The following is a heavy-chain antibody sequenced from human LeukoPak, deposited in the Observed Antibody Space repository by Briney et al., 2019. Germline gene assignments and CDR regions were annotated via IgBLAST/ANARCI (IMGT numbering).Heavy chain of an antibody. CDR3: ARDQCRPYYYYNGMDV. CDR1: GFTVSSNY. V-gene: IGHV3-66*01. D-gene: IGHD2-2*01. CDR2: IYADGST. Sequence: GGSLRLSCAVSGFTVSSNYMRWVRHAPGRGLQRVSLIYADGSTYYADSVKGRFTISIDNSKNTLYLQMNSLRAEDTGVYYCARDQCRPYYYYNGMDVWGQGAPVTVSS. J-gene: IGHJ6*02.